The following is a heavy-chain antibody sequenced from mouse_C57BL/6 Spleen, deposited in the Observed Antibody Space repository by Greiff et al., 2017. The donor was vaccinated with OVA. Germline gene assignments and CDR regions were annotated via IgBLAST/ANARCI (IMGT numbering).Heavy chain of an antibody. CDR3: ARGDSSVYWYIDV. CDR2: ISSGGSYT. Sequence: EVQLVESGGDLVKPGGSLKLSCAASGFTFSSYGMSWVRQTPDKRLEWVATISSGGSYTYYPDSVKGRFTISRDNAKNTLYLQMSSLKSEDTAMYYCARGDSSVYWYIDVWGTGTTVTVSS. V-gene: IGHV5-6*01. CDR1: GFTFSSYG. J-gene: IGHJ1*03. D-gene: IGHD3-3*01.